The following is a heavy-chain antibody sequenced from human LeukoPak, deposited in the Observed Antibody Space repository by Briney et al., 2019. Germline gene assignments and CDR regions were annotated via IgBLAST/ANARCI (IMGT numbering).Heavy chain of an antibody. CDR2: INPNSGDT. D-gene: IGHD3-3*01. CDR3: ARDATSGYYYYYMDV. V-gene: IGHV1-2*02. J-gene: IGHJ6*03. CDR1: GYTFSGHY. Sequence: ASVKVSCKASGYTFSGHYIHWVRQAPGQGLEWMGWINPNSGDTDYAQKVQGRVTMTRDTSISTAYMELSRLRSDDTALYYCARDATSGYYYYYMDVWGKGTTVTVSS.